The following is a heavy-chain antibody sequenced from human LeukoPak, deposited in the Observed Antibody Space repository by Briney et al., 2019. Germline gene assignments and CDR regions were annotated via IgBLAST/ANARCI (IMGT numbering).Heavy chain of an antibody. CDR1: GGTFSSYA. CDR3: ARGSSGWYNWFDP. CDR2: IIPIFGTA. V-gene: IGHV1-69*01. Sequence: SVKVPCKASGGTFSSYAISRVRQAPGQGLEWMGGIIPIFGTANYAQKFQGRVTITADESTSTAYMELSSLRSEDTAVYYCARGSSGWYNWFDPWGQGTLVTVSS. D-gene: IGHD6-19*01. J-gene: IGHJ5*02.